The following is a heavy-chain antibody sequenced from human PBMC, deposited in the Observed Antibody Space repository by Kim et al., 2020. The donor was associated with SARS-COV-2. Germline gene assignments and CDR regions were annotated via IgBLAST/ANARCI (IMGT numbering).Heavy chain of an antibody. CDR2: IKQDGSEK. V-gene: IGHV3-7*01. D-gene: IGHD3-16*01. J-gene: IGHJ4*02. Sequence: GGSLRLSCAASGFTFSSYWMSWVRQAPGKGLEWVANIKQDGSEKYYVDSVKGRFTISRDNAKNSLYLQMNSLRAEDTAVYYCARDEPPYDYVWGSYGGYYFDYWGQGTLVTVSS. CDR3: ARDEPPYDYVWGSYGGYYFDY. CDR1: GFTFSSYW.